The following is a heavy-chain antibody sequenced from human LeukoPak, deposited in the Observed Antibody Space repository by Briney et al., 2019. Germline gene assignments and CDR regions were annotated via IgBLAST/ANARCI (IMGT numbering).Heavy chain of an antibody. J-gene: IGHJ4*02. Sequence: PGASLRLSCAASGFTFSSYAMSWVRQAPGKGLEWVSAIRGSGGSTYYADSVKVRFTISRDNSKNTLYLRMNSLRAADTAVYYCAKDLAITMIVVGLFDYWGQGTLVTVSS. D-gene: IGHD3-22*01. CDR1: GFTFSSYA. CDR2: IRGSGGST. V-gene: IGHV3-23*01. CDR3: AKDLAITMIVVGLFDY.